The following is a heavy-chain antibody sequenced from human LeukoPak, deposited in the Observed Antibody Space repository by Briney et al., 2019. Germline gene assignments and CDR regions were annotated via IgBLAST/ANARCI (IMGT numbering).Heavy chain of an antibody. CDR1: GFSFNDYG. CDR3: ARVGTPMVTIVAPYYMDV. V-gene: IGHV3-20*04. D-gene: IGHD5-18*01. J-gene: IGHJ6*03. Sequence: GGSLRLSCAASGFSFNDYGMSWVRQAPGQGPEWVSGITWNGGSTDYAASVKGRFTISRDNAKNSLYLQMNSLRAEDTAVYYCARVGTPMVTIVAPYYMDVWGKGTTVTVSS. CDR2: ITWNGGST.